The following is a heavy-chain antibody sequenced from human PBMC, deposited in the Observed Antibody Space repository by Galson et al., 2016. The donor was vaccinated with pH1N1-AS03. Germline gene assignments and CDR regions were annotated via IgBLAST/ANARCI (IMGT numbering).Heavy chain of an antibody. CDR2: ISWNSGSI. V-gene: IGHV3-9*01. CDR1: GFTFDNYA. D-gene: IGHD6-19*01. Sequence: SLRLSCAASGFTFDNYAIHWVRQAPGKGLEWVAGISWNSGSIGYADSVKGRFTISRDNAKNSLFLQMNSLRAEDTAFYYCARWDGRAEAGAGFDFWGQGTLVTVSS. J-gene: IGHJ4*02. CDR3: ARWDGRAEAGAGFDF.